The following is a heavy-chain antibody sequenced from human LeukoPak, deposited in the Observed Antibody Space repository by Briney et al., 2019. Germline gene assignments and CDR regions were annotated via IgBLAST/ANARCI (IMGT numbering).Heavy chain of an antibody. CDR1: GGSISSYY. J-gene: IGHJ4*02. CDR2: IYYSGST. Sequence: PSETLSLTCTVSGGSISSYYWSWIRQPPGKGLEWIGYIYYSGSTNYNPSLKSRVTISVDTSKNQFSLKLSSVTAADTAVYYCARHGDYYDTKSTFDYWGQGTLVTVSS. D-gene: IGHD3-22*01. V-gene: IGHV4-59*08. CDR3: ARHGDYYDTKSTFDY.